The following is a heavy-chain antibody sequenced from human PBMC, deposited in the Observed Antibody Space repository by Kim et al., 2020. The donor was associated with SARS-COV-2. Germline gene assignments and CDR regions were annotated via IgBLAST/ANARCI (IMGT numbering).Heavy chain of an antibody. CDR3: ARGDSSGWYY. CDR2: ST. Sequence: STSYAQKFQGRVTMTRDTSTSTVYMELSSLRSEDTAVYYCARGDSSGWYYWGQGTLVTVSS. V-gene: IGHV1-46*01. J-gene: IGHJ4*02. D-gene: IGHD6-19*01.